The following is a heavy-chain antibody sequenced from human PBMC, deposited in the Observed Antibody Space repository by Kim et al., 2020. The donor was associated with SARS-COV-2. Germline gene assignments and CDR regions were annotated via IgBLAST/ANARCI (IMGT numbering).Heavy chain of an antibody. V-gene: IGHV3-30*01. CDR3: AREMAHYGY. CDR2: STK. D-gene: IGHD3-16*01. Sequence: STKYYADSVKDRFTNSRDNSRNTFYLEMNSLRGGDTAVYYCAREMAHYGYWGQGTLVTVSS. J-gene: IGHJ4*02.